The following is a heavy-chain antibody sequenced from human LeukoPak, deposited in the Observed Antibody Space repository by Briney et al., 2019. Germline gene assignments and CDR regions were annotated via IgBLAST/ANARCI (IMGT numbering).Heavy chain of an antibody. CDR2: TYYSGST. CDR1: GGSISSYY. Sequence: SETLSLTCTVSGGSISSYYWSWIRQPPGKGLEWIGYTYYSGSTNYNPSLKSRLTMSVDTSKNQFSLKLSSVTAADTAVYYCARHDKGFDYWGQGTLVTVSA. J-gene: IGHJ4*02. D-gene: IGHD3-22*01. V-gene: IGHV4-59*08. CDR3: ARHDKGFDY.